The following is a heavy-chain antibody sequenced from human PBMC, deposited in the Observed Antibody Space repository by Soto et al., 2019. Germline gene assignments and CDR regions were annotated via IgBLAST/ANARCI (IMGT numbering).Heavy chain of an antibody. J-gene: IGHJ6*02. D-gene: IGHD3-22*01. CDR3: ARRLYYDSSGFEGGGMDV. Sequence: SETLSLTCTVSGGSISSGDYYWSWIRQHPGKGLEWIGYIYNSATTYYNPSLKSRVTISVDTSKNQFSLKLSSVTAADTAVYYCARRLYYDSSGFEGGGMDVWGQGTTVTVSS. CDR1: GGSISSGDYY. CDR2: IYNSATT. V-gene: IGHV4-30-4*01.